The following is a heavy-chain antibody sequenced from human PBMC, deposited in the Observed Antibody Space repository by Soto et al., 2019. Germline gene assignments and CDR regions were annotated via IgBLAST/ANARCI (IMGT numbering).Heavy chain of an antibody. CDR3: ARARGGIHRHFDY. J-gene: IGHJ4*02. CDR2: IGTAGDT. V-gene: IGHV3-13*01. D-gene: IGHD3-16*01. Sequence: EVQLVESGGGLVQPGGSLRLSCAASGFTFSTCDMHWVRQATGKGLEWVSAIGTAGDTYYPGSVKGRFTISRENAKNSLYLQMNSLRAGDTAVYYCARARGGIHRHFDYWGQGTLVTVSS. CDR1: GFTFSTCD.